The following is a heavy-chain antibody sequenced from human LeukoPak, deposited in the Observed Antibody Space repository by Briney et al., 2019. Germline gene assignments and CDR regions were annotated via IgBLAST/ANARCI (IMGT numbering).Heavy chain of an antibody. J-gene: IGHJ5*02. D-gene: IGHD3-10*01. Sequence: SETLSLTCTVSGGSISSSSYYWGWIRQPPGKGLEWIGSIYYSGSTYYNPSLKSRVTISVDTSKNQFSLKLSSVTAADTAVYYCARGWFGDLHPFDPWGQGTLVTVSS. CDR1: GGSISSSSYY. V-gene: IGHV4-39*07. CDR3: ARGWFGDLHPFDP. CDR2: IYYSGST.